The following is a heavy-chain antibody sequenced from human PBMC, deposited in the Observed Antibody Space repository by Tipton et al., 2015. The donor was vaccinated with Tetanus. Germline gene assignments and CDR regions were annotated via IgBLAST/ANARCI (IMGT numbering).Heavy chain of an antibody. Sequence: SLRLSCAASGFKFDDHVMHWFRQAPGKGLEWVSGINWNSRSISYADSVKGRFTISRDNAKNSLFLQMNSLRPEDTALYYCAKEGLSAFDYWGQGTLVSVSS. V-gene: IGHV3-9*01. CDR1: GFKFDDHV. CDR2: INWNSRSI. J-gene: IGHJ4*02. D-gene: IGHD6-13*01. CDR3: AKEGLSAFDY.